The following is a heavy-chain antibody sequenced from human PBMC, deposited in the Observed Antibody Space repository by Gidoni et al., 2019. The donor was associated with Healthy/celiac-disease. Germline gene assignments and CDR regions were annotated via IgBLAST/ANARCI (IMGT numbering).Heavy chain of an antibody. CDR1: GGSISSGSYY. V-gene: IGHV4-61*02. CDR3: ARDSDVRLGYCSSTSCWDAFDI. Sequence: QVQLQESGPGLVKPSQTLSLTCTVSGGSISSGSYYWRWIRQPAGKGLEWIGRIYTSGSTNYNPSLKSRVTISVDTSKNQFSLKLSSVTAADTAVYYCARDSDVRLGYCSSTSCWDAFDIWGQGTMVTVSS. J-gene: IGHJ3*02. CDR2: IYTSGST. D-gene: IGHD2-2*01.